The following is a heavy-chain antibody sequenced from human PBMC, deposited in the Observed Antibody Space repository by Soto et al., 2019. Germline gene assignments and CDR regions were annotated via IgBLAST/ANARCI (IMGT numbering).Heavy chain of an antibody. CDR1: GFTFSNYE. V-gene: IGHV3-48*03. D-gene: IGHD3-22*01. J-gene: IGHJ4*02. CDR2: ISYTGSTI. CDR3: ARGLRIYYDRSGLHY. Sequence: PGGSVRLSCAASGFTFSNYEMNWVRQTPGKGLEWVSYISYTGSTIYYADSVRGRFTISRDNSKNSLHLQMNSLRAEDTAVYYCARGLRIYYDRSGLHYWGQGTLVTVSS.